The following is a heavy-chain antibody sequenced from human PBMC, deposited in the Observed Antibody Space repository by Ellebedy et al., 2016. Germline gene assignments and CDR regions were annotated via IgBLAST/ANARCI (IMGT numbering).Heavy chain of an antibody. Sequence: ASVKVSXXASGYTFTSYYIHWVRQAPGQGLEWMGIINPSGGSTTYAQKFQGRVTMTRDTSTSTVYMEMSSLRSEDSAVYYCTRGMEGPVAGENYYYFYMDVWGKGTTVTVSS. CDR3: TRGMEGPVAGENYYYFYMDV. J-gene: IGHJ6*03. V-gene: IGHV1-46*01. D-gene: IGHD6-19*01. CDR2: INPSGGST. CDR1: GYTFTSYY.